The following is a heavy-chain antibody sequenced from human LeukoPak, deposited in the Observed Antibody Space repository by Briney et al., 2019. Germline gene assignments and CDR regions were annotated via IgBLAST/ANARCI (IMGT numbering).Heavy chain of an antibody. Sequence: PSETLSLTCTVSGGSISSYYWSWIRQPPGKGLEWIAYIYYSGSTNYNPSLKSRVTISVDTSKNQFSLKLSSVTAADTAVYYCARDSSTSDIPWGNWFDPWGQGTLVTVSS. CDR1: GGSISSYY. CDR2: IYYSGST. J-gene: IGHJ5*02. CDR3: ARDSSTSDIPWGNWFDP. V-gene: IGHV4-59*01. D-gene: IGHD2-2*01.